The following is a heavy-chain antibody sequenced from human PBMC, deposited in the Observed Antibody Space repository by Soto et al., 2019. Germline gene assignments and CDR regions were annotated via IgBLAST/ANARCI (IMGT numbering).Heavy chain of an antibody. V-gene: IGHV1-18*01. CDR2: ISASDGST. D-gene: IGHD3-10*01. CDR1: GYAFSFG. CDR3: ATYYFGSGSYYRFDT. J-gene: IGHJ4*02. Sequence: ASVKVSCKASGYAFSFGFSWVRQAPGQGLEWMGWISASDGSTNSAQKFRGRISLTTDTSTNTAYLDLLSLTSDDTAVYFCATYYFGSGSYYRFDTWGQGLLVTVPP.